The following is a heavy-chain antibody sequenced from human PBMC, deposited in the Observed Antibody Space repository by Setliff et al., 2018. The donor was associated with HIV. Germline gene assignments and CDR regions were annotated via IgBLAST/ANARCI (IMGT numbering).Heavy chain of an antibody. V-gene: IGHV1-2*02. D-gene: IGHD6-13*01. CDR2: INPNSGGT. CDR1: GYSFTDYP. J-gene: IGHJ3*02. Sequence: ASVKVSCKASGYSFTDYPLHWVRQVPGHGLEWMGWINPNSGGTNYAQKFQGRVTMTRDTSISTAYMELSRLRSDDTAVYYCARRGRQQSDAFDIWGQGTMVTVSS. CDR3: ARRGRQQSDAFDI.